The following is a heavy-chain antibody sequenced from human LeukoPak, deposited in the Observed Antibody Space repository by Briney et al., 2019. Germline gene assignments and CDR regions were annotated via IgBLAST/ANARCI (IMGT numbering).Heavy chain of an antibody. CDR1: GYTFTNYG. J-gene: IGHJ4*02. Sequence: GASVKVSCKASGYTFTNYGFSWVRQAPGQGLEWMGWISAYNGNTNYAQKFQGRVTMTTDTSTSTAYMELRSLRSDDTAVYYCARDGLVVALYYYDCWGQGTLVTVSS. V-gene: IGHV1-18*01. D-gene: IGHD2-15*01. CDR2: ISAYNGNT. CDR3: ARDGLVVALYYYDC.